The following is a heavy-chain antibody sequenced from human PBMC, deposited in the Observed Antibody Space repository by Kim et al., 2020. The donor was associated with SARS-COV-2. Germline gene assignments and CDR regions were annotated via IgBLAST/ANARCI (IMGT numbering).Heavy chain of an antibody. CDR3: ARYYGSGSTPPFFDY. Sequence: QKSQGRVTMTRDTSISTAYMELRRLRSDDTAVYYCARYYGSGSTPPFFDYWGQGTLVTVSS. V-gene: IGHV1-2*02. D-gene: IGHD3-10*01. J-gene: IGHJ4*02.